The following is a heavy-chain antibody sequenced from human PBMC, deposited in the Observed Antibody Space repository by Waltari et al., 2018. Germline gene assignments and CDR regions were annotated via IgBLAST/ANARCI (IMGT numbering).Heavy chain of an antibody. V-gene: IGHV4-39*07. J-gene: IGHJ6*03. CDR1: GGSISSSSYY. CDR2: IYYSGST. Sequence: QLQLQESGPGLVKPSETLSLTCTVSGGSISSSSYYWGWNRQPPGKGLEWIGSIYYSGSTYYTPSLKSRITISVDTSKNQFSLKLSSVTAADTAVYYCARDIRGYSYGPHYYYYYYMDVWGKGTTVTISS. D-gene: IGHD5-18*01. CDR3: ARDIRGYSYGPHYYYYYYMDV.